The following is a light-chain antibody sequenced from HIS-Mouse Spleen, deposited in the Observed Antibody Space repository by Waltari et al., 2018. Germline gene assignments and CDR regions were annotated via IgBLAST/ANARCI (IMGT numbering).Light chain of an antibody. CDR2: RNN. J-gene: IGLJ3*02. CDR3: AAWDDSLSGPV. CDR1: SSNIGSNY. Sequence: QSVLTQPPSASGTPGQRVTIPCSGSSSNIGSNYVYWYQQLPGTAPKLLIYRNNQRPSGVPDRFSGSKSGTSASLAISGLRSEDEADYYCAAWDDSLSGPVFGGGTK. V-gene: IGLV1-47*01.